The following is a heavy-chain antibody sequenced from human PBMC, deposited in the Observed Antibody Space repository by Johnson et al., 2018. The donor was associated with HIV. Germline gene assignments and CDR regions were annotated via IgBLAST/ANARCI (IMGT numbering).Heavy chain of an antibody. CDR3: AKEGTTMEVDI. J-gene: IGHJ3*02. V-gene: IGHV3-66*01. CDR1: GFTFNSYW. Sequence: EQLVESGGGLVQPGGSLRLSCVVSGFTFNSYWMSWVRQAPGKGLEWVSGIYSGGSTYYADPVKGRFTISRDNSKNTLYLQMNSLRAEDTAVYYCAKEGTTMEVDIWGQGTTVTVSS. D-gene: IGHD3-10*01. CDR2: IYSGGST.